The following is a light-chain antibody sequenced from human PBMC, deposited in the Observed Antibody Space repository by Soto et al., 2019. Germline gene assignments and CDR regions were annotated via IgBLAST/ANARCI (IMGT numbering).Light chain of an antibody. CDR3: QQYHNWPPIT. CDR1: QSVSTK. Sequence: EMLMTQSPATLSVSPGETATLSCRASQSVSTKLAWYQQKPGHAPRLLINDASTRATGVPVRFSGWGSGTEFTLTISSLQSEDFAVYYCQQYHNWPPITFGQGTRLEIK. CDR2: DAS. V-gene: IGKV3-15*01. J-gene: IGKJ5*01.